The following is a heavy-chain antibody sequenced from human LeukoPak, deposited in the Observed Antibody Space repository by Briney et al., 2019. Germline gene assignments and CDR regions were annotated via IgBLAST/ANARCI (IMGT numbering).Heavy chain of an antibody. Sequence: AGGSLRLSCAASGFTFSSYAMHWVRQASGKGLEWVSVISSSGGSAYYADSVKGRFTISRDNSKNTLYLQVNNLRAEDTAVYYCAKDLSSGYFYFDYWGQGTLVTVSS. CDR1: GFTFSSYA. D-gene: IGHD3-22*01. CDR2: ISSSGGSA. CDR3: AKDLSSGYFYFDY. J-gene: IGHJ4*02. V-gene: IGHV3-23*01.